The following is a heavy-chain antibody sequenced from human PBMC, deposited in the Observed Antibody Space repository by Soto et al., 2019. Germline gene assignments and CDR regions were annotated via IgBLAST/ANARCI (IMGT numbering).Heavy chain of an antibody. J-gene: IGHJ4*02. D-gene: IGHD3-16*01. Sequence: GGSLRLSCAASGFTFSSYAMSWVRQGPGKGLEWVSGISGSGGRSYYADSVKGRFTISRDNSKSTLYLQMNSLRAEDTAVYYCAKAYFVWSSEQPYYFDYWGQGTLVTVSS. CDR2: ISGSGGRS. V-gene: IGHV3-23*01. CDR3: AKAYFVWSSEQPYYFDY. CDR1: GFTFSSYA.